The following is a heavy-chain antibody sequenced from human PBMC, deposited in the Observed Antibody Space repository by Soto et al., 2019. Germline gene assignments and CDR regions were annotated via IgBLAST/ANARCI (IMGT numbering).Heavy chain of an antibody. CDR2: IYTSGST. CDR3: ARGGGYDFWSGLFGGMDV. CDR1: GGSISIYY. D-gene: IGHD3-3*01. J-gene: IGHJ6*02. V-gene: IGHV4-4*07. Sequence: KASETLSLTCTVSGGSISIYYWSWIRHPAGKGLEWIGRIYTSGSTNYNPSLKSRVTMSVDTSKNQFSLKLSSVTAADTAVYYCARGGGYDFWSGLFGGMDVWGQGTTVTVSS.